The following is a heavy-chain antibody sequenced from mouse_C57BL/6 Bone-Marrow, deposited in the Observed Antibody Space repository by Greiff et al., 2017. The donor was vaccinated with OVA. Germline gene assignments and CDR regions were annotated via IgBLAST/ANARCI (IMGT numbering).Heavy chain of an antibody. CDR2: ISSGGDYI. CDR3: TRDRLRPFAY. D-gene: IGHD1-1*01. Sequence: EVMLVESGEGLVKPGGSLKLSCAASGFTFSSFAMSWVRQTPEKRLEWVAYISSGGDYIYYADTVKGRFTISRDNARNTLYLQMSSLKSEDTAMYYCTRDRLRPFAYWGQGTLVTVSA. CDR1: GFTFSSFA. V-gene: IGHV5-9-1*02. J-gene: IGHJ3*01.